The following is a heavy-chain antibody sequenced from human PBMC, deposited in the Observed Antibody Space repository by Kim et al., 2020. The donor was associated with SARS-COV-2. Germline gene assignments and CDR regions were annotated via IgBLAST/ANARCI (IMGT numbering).Heavy chain of an antibody. CDR1: GFTFSDYY. Sequence: GGSLRLSCAASGFTFSDYYMSWIRQAPGKGLEWVSYISSSSSYTNYADSVKGRFTISRDNAKNSLYLQMNSLRAEDTAVYYCARAGARRGRSYYYGMDVWGQGTTVTVSS. CDR2: ISSSSSYT. CDR3: ARAGARRGRSYYYGMDV. V-gene: IGHV3-11*05. D-gene: IGHD3-10*01. J-gene: IGHJ6*02.